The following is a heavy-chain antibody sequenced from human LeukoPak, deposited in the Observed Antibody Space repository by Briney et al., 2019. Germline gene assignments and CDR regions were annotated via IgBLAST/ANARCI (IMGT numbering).Heavy chain of an antibody. D-gene: IGHD6-19*01. CDR3: ARHAGIAVAGPLHQVDWFDP. V-gene: IGHV4-39*01. CDR2: IYYSGST. Sequence: SETLSLTCTVSGGSISSSSYYWGWIRQPPGKGLEWIGSIYYSGSTYYNPSLKSRVTISVDTSKNQFSLKLSSVTAADTAVYYCARHAGIAVAGPLHQVDWFDPWGQGTLVTVSS. J-gene: IGHJ5*02. CDR1: GGSISSSSYY.